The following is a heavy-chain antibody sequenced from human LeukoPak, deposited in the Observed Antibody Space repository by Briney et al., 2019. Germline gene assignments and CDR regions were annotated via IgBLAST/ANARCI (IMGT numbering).Heavy chain of an antibody. CDR3: AKDPGASVSGFHMDV. CDR1: GFTFRNYG. CDR2: IWSDGNNR. V-gene: IGHV3-30*02. J-gene: IGHJ6*03. D-gene: IGHD2-8*02. Sequence: PGGSLRLSCATSGFTFRNYGMHWVRQATGKGLEWVSFIWSDGNNRFYADSVKGRFTISRDNSKNMLYLQMDSLRPEDTAVYYCAKDPGASVSGFHMDVWGKGTTVILSS.